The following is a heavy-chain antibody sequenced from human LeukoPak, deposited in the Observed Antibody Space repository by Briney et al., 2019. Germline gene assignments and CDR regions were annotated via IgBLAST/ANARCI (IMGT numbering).Heavy chain of an antibody. J-gene: IGHJ4*02. V-gene: IGHV5-51*01. CDR3: ARLTDDYFDY. CDR1: GYSFTSYW. Sequence: GASVKISCKGSGYSFTSYWIGWVRQMPGKGLEWMGIIYPGDSDTTYSPSFQGQVTISADKSISTAYLQWGSLKASDTAMYYCARLTDDYFDYWGQGTLVTVSS. CDR2: IYPGDSDT.